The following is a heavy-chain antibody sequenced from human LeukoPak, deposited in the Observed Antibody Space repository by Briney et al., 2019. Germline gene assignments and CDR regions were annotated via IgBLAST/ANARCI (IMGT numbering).Heavy chain of an antibody. CDR1: GFTFSAYE. CDR2: ISGSGTTK. V-gene: IGHV3-48*03. Sequence: GGSLRLSCAASGFTFSAYEMNWVRQAPGKGLESVSYISGSGTTKSYADSVKGRFTISRDNAKNLVFLQMNSLRVEDTAVYYCVRSLYMEVWGKGTTVTVSS. J-gene: IGHJ6*03. CDR3: VRSLYMEV.